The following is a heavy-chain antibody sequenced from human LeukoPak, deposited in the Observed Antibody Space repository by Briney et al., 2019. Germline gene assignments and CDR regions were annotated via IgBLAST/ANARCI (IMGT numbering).Heavy chain of an antibody. V-gene: IGHV1-18*01. Sequence: ASVKVSCKASGYTFTSYGISWVRQAPGQGLEWMGWISAYNGNTNYAQKLQGRVTMTTDTSTSTAYMELRSLRSDDTAVYYCARVYSSSWYWDNWFDPWGQGTLVTVSS. CDR2: ISAYNGNT. CDR1: GYTFTSYG. J-gene: IGHJ5*02. D-gene: IGHD6-13*01. CDR3: ARVYSSSWYWDNWFDP.